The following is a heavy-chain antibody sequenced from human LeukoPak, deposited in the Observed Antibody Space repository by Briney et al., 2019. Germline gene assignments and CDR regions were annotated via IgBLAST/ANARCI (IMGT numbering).Heavy chain of an antibody. V-gene: IGHV3-7*03. D-gene: IGHD5-24*01. Sequence: PGGSLRLSCAASKFAFSSYAMSWVRQAPGKGLEWVANIKEDGTETYYVDSVKGRFTISRDNAKNSLYLQMNSLRVEDTAVYYCAKEGRSLQTYWGQGTLVTVSS. CDR3: AKEGRSLQTY. CDR2: IKEDGTET. J-gene: IGHJ4*02. CDR1: KFAFSSYA.